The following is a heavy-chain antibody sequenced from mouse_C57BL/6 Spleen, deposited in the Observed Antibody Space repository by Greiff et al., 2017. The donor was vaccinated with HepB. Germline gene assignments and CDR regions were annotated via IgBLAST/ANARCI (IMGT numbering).Heavy chain of an antibody. CDR3: AKNDGYYGGFAY. CDR1: GFSLTSYG. Sequence: VKVVESGPGLVQPSQSLSITCTVSGFSLTSYGVHWVRQSPGKGLEWLGVIWRGGSTDYNAAFMSRLSITKDNSKSQVFFKMNSLQADDSAIYYCAKNDGYYGGFAYWGQGTLVTVSA. D-gene: IGHD2-3*01. J-gene: IGHJ3*01. V-gene: IGHV2-5*01. CDR2: IWRGGST.